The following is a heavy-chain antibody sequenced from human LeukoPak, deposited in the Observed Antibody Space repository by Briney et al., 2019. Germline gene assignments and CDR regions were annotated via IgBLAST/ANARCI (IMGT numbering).Heavy chain of an antibody. CDR3: ARRSTETTVSVLFDY. J-gene: IGHJ4*02. D-gene: IGHD4-4*01. CDR2: INHSGST. CDR1: GGSSSGYY. V-gene: IGHV4-34*01. Sequence: SETPSLTCAVYGGSSSGYYWSWIRQPPGKGLEWIGEINHSGSTNYNPSLKSRVTISVDTSKNQFSLKLSSVTAADTAVYYCARRSTETTVSVLFDYWGQGTLVTVSS.